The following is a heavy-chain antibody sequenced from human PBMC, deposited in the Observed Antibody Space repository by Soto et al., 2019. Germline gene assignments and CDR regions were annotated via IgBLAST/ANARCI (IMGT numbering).Heavy chain of an antibody. J-gene: IGHJ5*01. Sequence: SETLSLTYTVSGDSVTSGDYYWSWIRQPPGKGLEWIGYIYYSGNTNYSPSLKSRVPISLDTSHNQFSLKLSSVTAADTAVYFCARIPVDTYMTYWFDTWGQGTLVTVSS. CDR2: IYYSGNT. CDR1: GDSVTSGDYY. D-gene: IGHD5-18*01. V-gene: IGHV4-61*08. CDR3: ARIPVDTYMTYWFDT.